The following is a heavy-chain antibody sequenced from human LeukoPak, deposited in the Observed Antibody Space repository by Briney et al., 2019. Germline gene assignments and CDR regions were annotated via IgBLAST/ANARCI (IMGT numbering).Heavy chain of an antibody. CDR1: GGSISSSSYY. CDR3: ARETSDKQLDY. D-gene: IGHD5-18*01. J-gene: IGHJ4*02. Sequence: PSETLSLTCTVSGGSISSSSYYWGWIRQPPGKGLEWIGSIYYSGSTCYNPSLKSRVTISVDTSKNQFSLKLSSVTAADTAVYYCARETSDKQLDYWGQGTLVTVSS. CDR2: IYYSGST. V-gene: IGHV4-39*07.